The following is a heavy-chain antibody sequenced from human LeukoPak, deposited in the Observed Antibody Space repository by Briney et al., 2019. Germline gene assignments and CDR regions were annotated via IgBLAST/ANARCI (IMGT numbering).Heavy chain of an antibody. J-gene: IGHJ1*01. V-gene: IGHV3-15*01. CDR3: AKHIYGVVSIQQ. D-gene: IGHD3-3*01. Sequence: GRSLRLSCAASGFTFSSYAMHWVRQAPGKGLEWVGRIRSRADGGTAECATAVEGRFTISRDDSTNTLYLHMSNVKTEDTAVYYCAKHIYGVVSIQQWGQGTLVTVSS. CDR1: GFTFSSYA. CDR2: IRSRADGGTA.